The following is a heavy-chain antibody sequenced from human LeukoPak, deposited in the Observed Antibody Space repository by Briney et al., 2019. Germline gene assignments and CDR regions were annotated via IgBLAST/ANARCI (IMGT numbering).Heavy chain of an antibody. CDR1: GGSISRSSYY. J-gene: IGHJ6*03. CDR2: VYYSGST. Sequence: SETLSLTCTVSGGSISRSSYYWGWIRQPPGKGLEWIGSVYYSGSTYYNPSLKSRVTISVDTSKNQFSLKLSSVTAADTAVYYCARGSGGYSGYVGYYYYYYMDVWGKGTTVTISS. D-gene: IGHD5-12*01. CDR3: ARGSGGYSGYVGYYYYYYMDV. V-gene: IGHV4-39*07.